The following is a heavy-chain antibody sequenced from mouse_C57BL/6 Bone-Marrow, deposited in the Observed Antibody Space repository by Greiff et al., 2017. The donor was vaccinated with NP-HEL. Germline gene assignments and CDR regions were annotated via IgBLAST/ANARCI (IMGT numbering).Heavy chain of an antibody. Sequence: EVQVVESGPGLVKPSQSLSLTCSVTGYSITSGYYWNWIRQFPGNKLEWMGYISYDGSNNYNPSLKNRISITRDTSKNQFFLKLNSVTTEDTATYYCAREDLDYYGSSYWFAYWGQGTLVTVSA. V-gene: IGHV3-6*01. D-gene: IGHD1-1*01. J-gene: IGHJ3*01. CDR1: GYSITSGYY. CDR3: AREDLDYYGSSYWFAY. CDR2: ISYDGSN.